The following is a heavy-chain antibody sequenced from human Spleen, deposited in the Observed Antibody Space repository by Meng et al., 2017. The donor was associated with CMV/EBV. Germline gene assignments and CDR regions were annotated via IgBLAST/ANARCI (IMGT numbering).Heavy chain of an antibody. V-gene: IGHV3-74*01. Sequence: MHWVRQAPGKGLVWVARITSDGSNTRDGSSTTYADSVKGRFTISRDNAKNTLYLQMNSLRAEDTAVYFCAGDGAYCSTSICYTGWFDPWGQGTLVTVSS. D-gene: IGHD2-2*01. CDR3: AGDGAYCSTSICYTGWFDP. J-gene: IGHJ5*02. CDR2: ITSDGSNT.